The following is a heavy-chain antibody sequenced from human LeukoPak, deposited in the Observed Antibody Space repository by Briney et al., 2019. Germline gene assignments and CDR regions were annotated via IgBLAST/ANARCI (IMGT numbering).Heavy chain of an antibody. Sequence: SETLSLTCTVSGGSISSYYWSWIRQPAGKGLEWIGRIYTSGSTNYNPSLKSRVTMSVDTSKNQFSLKLSSVTAADTAVYCCARDARYYDFWSGPEIYYYYGMDVWGQGTTVTVSS. CDR2: IYTSGST. CDR3: ARDARYYDFWSGPEIYYYYGMDV. V-gene: IGHV4-4*07. D-gene: IGHD3-3*01. J-gene: IGHJ6*02. CDR1: GGSISSYY.